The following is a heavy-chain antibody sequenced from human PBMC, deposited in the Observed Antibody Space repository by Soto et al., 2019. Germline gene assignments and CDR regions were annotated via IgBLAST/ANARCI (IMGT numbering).Heavy chain of an antibody. D-gene: IGHD2-21*01. CDR2: INPMSRTA. CDR1: RDTSTTYV. Sequence: VQLVQSGSEVKKPGSSVKVSCKASRDTSTTYVVSWVRQAPGNGLEWMGGINPMSRTAKYAEKYSGRVTITADEATKTVYLDLTTLRFEDTAVYFCVRGTYCGASCYFAREYWGQGTLVAVSS. CDR3: VRGTYCGASCYFAREY. V-gene: IGHV1-69*01. J-gene: IGHJ4*02.